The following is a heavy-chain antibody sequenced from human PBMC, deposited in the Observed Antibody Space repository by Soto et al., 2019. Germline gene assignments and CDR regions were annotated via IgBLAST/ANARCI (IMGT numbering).Heavy chain of an antibody. Sequence: QVPLVQSGAEVKKPGASVTVSCKTSGYTPTNYDIGWVRQAPGQGLEWMGWISAYNGNTNSAQKLQGRLTMTTDTSTRTAYMELRSLRSDDTAVYYCARALYRRGTYSAFDNWGQGTLVNVSS. V-gene: IGHV1-18*01. CDR3: ARALYRRGTYSAFDN. D-gene: IGHD1-26*01. CDR1: GYTPTNYD. CDR2: ISAYNGNT. J-gene: IGHJ4*02.